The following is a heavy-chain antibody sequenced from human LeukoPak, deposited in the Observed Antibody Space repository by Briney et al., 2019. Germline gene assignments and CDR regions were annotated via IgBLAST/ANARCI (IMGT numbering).Heavy chain of an antibody. V-gene: IGHV4-39*01. D-gene: IGHD1-26*01. J-gene: IGHJ5*02. CDR3: ASRYGIVGATDP. CDR1: GGSITSSSYY. CDR2: IYYSGST. Sequence: SETLSLTCTVSGGSITSSSYYWGWIRQPPGKGLEWIGSIYYSGSTYYNPSVKSRVTISVDTSKNQFSLKLSSVTAADTAVYYCASRYGIVGATDPWGQGTLVTVSS.